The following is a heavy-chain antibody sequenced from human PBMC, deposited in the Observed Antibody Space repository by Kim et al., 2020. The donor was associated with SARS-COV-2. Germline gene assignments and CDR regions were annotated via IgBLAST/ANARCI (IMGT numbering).Heavy chain of an antibody. CDR2: ISFDGNIM. CDR3: DKESAEGFNLWSYFVY. CDR1: GVTFSNYG. J-gene: IGHJ4*01. Sequence: GGSLRLSCTASGVTFSNYGMHWVRQVPGKGLEWVAVISFDGNIMYYSDSVKVRVTISRDNAKSTLYLHMNILKPNDKAVYFCDKESAEGFNLWSYFVYW. V-gene: IGHV3-30*18. D-gene: IGHD2-8*02.